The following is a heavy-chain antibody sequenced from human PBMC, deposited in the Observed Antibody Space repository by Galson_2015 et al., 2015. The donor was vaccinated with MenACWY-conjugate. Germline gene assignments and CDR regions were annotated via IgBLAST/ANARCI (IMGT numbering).Heavy chain of an antibody. V-gene: IGHV1-69*13. Sequence: SVKVSCKASGGTFSSYAISWVRQAPGQGLEWMGGIIPIFGTANYAQKFQGRVTITADESTSTAYMELSSLRSEDTAVYYCARAHAYSGSPVYYYYGMDVWGQGTTVTVSS. CDR1: GGTFSSYA. CDR2: IIPIFGTA. CDR3: ARAHAYSGSPVYYYYGMDV. J-gene: IGHJ6*02. D-gene: IGHD1-26*01.